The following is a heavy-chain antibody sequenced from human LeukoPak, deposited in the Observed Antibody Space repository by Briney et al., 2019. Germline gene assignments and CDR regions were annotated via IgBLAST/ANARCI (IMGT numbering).Heavy chain of an antibody. D-gene: IGHD6-19*01. V-gene: IGHV4-34*01. J-gene: IGHJ4*02. CDR2: INHSGST. CDR3: AGLIAVADPLDY. CDR1: GGSFSGYY. Sequence: SETLSLTCAVYGGSFSGYYWSWIRQPPGKGLEWIGEINHSGSTNYNPSLKSRVTISVDTSKNQFSLKLSSVTAADTAVYYCAGLIAVADPLDYWGQGTLVTVSP.